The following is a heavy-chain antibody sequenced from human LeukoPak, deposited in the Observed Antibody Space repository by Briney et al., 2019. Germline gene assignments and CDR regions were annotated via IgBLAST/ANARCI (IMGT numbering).Heavy chain of an antibody. CDR3: SRDGSVSYLEY. J-gene: IGHJ4*02. CDR2: IRYSSSTR. CDR1: GFTFSSYS. V-gene: IGHV3-48*02. Sequence: GGSLRLSCAASGFTFSSYSMNWVREAPGKGLEWISYIRYSSSTRYYADSVKGRFTISRDNAKNSLYLQMNGLRDEDTAVYYCSRDGSVSYLEYWGQGTLVIVSS. D-gene: IGHD3-10*01.